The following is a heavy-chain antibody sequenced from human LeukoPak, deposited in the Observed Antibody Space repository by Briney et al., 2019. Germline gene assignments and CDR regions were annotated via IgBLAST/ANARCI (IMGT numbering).Heavy chain of an antibody. D-gene: IGHD3-3*01. CDR1: GYTFTSYG. V-gene: IGHV1-18*01. CDR3: ARFVEYYDFWSGYSKGHPDYYFDY. CDR2: ISAYNGNT. Sequence: ASVKVSCKASGYTFTSYGISWVRQAPGQGLEWMGWISAYNGNTNYAQKLQGRVTMTTDTSTSTAYMELRSLRSDDTAVYYCARFVEYYDFWSGYSKGHPDYYFDYWGQGTLVTVSS. J-gene: IGHJ4*02.